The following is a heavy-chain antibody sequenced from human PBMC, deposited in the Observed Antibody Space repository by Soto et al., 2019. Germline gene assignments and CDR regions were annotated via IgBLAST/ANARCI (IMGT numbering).Heavy chain of an antibody. Sequence: ASVKVSCKTSGYTFSNYGITWVRQAPGQPLEWLGWISLYSDGTNYAQKFQGRVSMTTDTSTTTAYMELRSLRSDDTAVYYCARVVPGPEAWCGPWGQGDLVTVSS. V-gene: IGHV1-18*01. CDR1: GYTFSNYG. D-gene: IGHD2-2*01. CDR2: ISLYSDGT. J-gene: IGHJ5*02. CDR3: ARVVPGPEAWCGP.